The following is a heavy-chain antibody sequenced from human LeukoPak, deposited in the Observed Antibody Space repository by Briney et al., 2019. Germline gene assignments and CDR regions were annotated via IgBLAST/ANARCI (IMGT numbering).Heavy chain of an antibody. Sequence: PGGSLRLSCAASGFTFSNYAMTWVRQAPGKGLEWVSTISDSGGTTYYTDLVKDRFTISRDNSKNTLYLQMNSLRAEDTAVYYCAKDYFASGSYFDYWGQGTLVTVSS. CDR3: AKDYFASGSYFDY. D-gene: IGHD3-10*01. CDR2: ISDSGGTT. V-gene: IGHV3-23*01. CDR1: GFTFSNYA. J-gene: IGHJ4*02.